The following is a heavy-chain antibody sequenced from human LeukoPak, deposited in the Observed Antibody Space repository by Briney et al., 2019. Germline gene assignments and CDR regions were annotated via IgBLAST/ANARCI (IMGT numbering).Heavy chain of an antibody. V-gene: IGHV3-53*01. D-gene: IGHD4-17*01. CDR1: GLTASSNY. Sequence: PGGSLRLSCAASGLTASSNYMGWVRQAPGKGLEWVSVIYSGGSTYYADSVKGRFTISRDNSKNTLYLQMNSLRAEDTAVYYCAREGPYKDYGDYPYFDYWGQGTLVTVSS. J-gene: IGHJ4*02. CDR3: AREGPYKDYGDYPYFDY. CDR2: IYSGGST.